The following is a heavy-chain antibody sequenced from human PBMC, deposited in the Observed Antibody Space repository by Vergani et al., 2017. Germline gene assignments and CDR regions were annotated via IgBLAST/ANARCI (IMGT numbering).Heavy chain of an antibody. CDR3: ASDRGSYYSRYYFDY. Sequence: QVQLVESGGGVVQPGRSLRLSCAASGFTFSSYGMHWVRQAPGKGLEWVAVIWYDGSNKYYADSVKGLFTISRDNSKNTLYLLMNSLRAEDTAVYYCASDRGSYYSRYYFDYWGQGTLVTVSS. J-gene: IGHJ4*02. CDR2: IWYDGSNK. CDR1: GFTFSSYG. V-gene: IGHV3-33*01. D-gene: IGHD1-26*01.